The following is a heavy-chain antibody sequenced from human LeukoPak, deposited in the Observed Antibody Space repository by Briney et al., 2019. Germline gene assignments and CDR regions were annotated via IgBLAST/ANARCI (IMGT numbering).Heavy chain of an antibody. D-gene: IGHD4-17*01. CDR2: FDPEDGET. Sequence: ASVKVSFTVSGYTLTELSMHWVRQAPGKGLEWMGGFDPEDGETIYAQKFQGRVTMTEDTSTDTAYMELSSLRSEDTAVYYCARPYGDYGWDAFDIWGQGTMVTVSS. J-gene: IGHJ3*02. V-gene: IGHV1-24*01. CDR1: GYTLTELS. CDR3: ARPYGDYGWDAFDI.